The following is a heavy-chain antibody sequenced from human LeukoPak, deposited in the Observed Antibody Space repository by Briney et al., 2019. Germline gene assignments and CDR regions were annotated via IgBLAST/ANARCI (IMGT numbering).Heavy chain of an antibody. CDR2: ISAYNGNT. CDR3: ARAPNRKDYFYGMDV. Sequence: ASVKVSCKASGYTFTSYGISWVRQAPGQGLEWMGWISAYNGNTNYAQKLQGRVTMTTDTSTSTAYMELRSLRSDDTAVYYCARAPNRKDYFYGMDVWGQGTTVTVSS. J-gene: IGHJ6*02. V-gene: IGHV1-18*01. CDR1: GYTFTSYG. D-gene: IGHD3-10*01.